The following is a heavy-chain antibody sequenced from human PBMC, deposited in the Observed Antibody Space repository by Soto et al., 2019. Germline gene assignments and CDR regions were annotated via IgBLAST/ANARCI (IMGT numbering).Heavy chain of an antibody. Sequence: EVQLVESGGVVVQPGGSLRLSCAASGFTFDDYTMHWVRQAPGKGLEWVSLISWDGGSTYYADSVKGRFIISRDNSKNCLYLQIDGLSTEDTALYFCSKMLVVNAILNFFCFWGQGTLVTVCS. D-gene: IGHD2-21*01. J-gene: IGHJ4*02. CDR2: ISWDGGST. CDR3: SKMLVVNAILNFFCF. CDR1: GFTFDDYT. V-gene: IGHV3-43*01.